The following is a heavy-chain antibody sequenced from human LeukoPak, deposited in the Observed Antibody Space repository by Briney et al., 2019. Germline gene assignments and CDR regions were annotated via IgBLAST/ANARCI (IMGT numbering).Heavy chain of an antibody. V-gene: IGHV3-21*01. D-gene: IGHD3-16*01. CDR2: ISSSSSYI. J-gene: IGHJ6*03. CDR3: ARGVGGYYYYYYMDV. CDR1: GFTSSTYG. Sequence: GGSLRLSCEASGFTSSTYGMSWVRQAPGKGLEWVSSISSSSSYIYYADSVKGRFTISRDNAKNSLYLQMNSLRAEDTAVYYCARGVGGYYYYYYMDVWGKGTTVTISS.